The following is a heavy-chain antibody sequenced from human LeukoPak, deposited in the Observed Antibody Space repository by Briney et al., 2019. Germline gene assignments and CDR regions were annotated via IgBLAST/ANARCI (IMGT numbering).Heavy chain of an antibody. D-gene: IGHD3-10*01. CDR3: ARALMVRGSSLDY. J-gene: IGHJ4*02. CDR1: GGTFSSYA. Sequence: SVKVSCKASGGTFSSYAISWVRQAPGQGLEWMGGIIPIFGTANYAQKLQGRVTITADKSTSTAYMELSSLRSEDTAVYYCARALMVRGSSLDYWGQGTLVTVSS. V-gene: IGHV1-69*06. CDR2: IIPIFGTA.